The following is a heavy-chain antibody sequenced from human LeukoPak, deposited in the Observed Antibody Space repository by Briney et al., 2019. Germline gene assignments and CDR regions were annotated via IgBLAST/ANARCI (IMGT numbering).Heavy chain of an antibody. Sequence: SETLSLTCAVYGGPFSGYYWSWIRQPPGKGLEWIGEINHSGSTNYNPSLKSRVTISVDTSKNQFSLKLSSVTAADTAVYFCARNLWEGDYYGNNWFDPWGQGILVTVSS. CDR1: GGPFSGYY. J-gene: IGHJ5*02. CDR2: INHSGST. D-gene: IGHD3-10*01. V-gene: IGHV4-34*01. CDR3: ARNLWEGDYYGNNWFDP.